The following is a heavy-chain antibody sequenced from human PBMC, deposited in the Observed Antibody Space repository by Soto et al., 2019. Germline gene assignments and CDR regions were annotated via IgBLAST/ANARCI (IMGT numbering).Heavy chain of an antibody. D-gene: IGHD1-26*01. CDR2: INPSGGST. J-gene: IGHJ6*02. CDR3: ARAGSYSPVRNSYGMDV. V-gene: IGHV1-46*01. Sequence: ASVKVSCKASGYTFTSYYMHWVRQAPGQGLEWMGIINPSGGSTSYAQKFQGRVTMTRDTSTSTVYMELSSLRSEDTAVYYCARAGSYSPVRNSYGMDVWGQGTTVTVPS. CDR1: GYTFTSYY.